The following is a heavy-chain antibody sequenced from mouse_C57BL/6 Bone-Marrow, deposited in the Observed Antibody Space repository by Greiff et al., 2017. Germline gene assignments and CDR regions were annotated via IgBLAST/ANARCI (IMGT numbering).Heavy chain of an antibody. CDR2: IDPSDSYT. D-gene: IGHD2-3*01. Sequence: VQLQQSGAELVKPGASVKLSCKASGYTFTSYWMQWVKQRPGQGLEWIGEIDPSDSYTNYNQKFKGKATLTVDTSSSTAYMQLSSLTSEDSAVYYWAKIYDSYQYYFDYWGQGTTLTVSS. V-gene: IGHV1-50*01. CDR3: AKIYDSYQYYFDY. CDR1: GYTFTSYW. J-gene: IGHJ2*01.